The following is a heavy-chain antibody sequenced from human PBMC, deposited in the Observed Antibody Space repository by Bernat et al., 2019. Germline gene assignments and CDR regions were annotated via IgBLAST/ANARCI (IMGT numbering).Heavy chain of an antibody. D-gene: IGHD1-14*01. CDR2: IIPIFGTA. V-gene: IGHV1-69*01. CDR1: GGTFSSYA. J-gene: IGHJ5*02. Sequence: QVQLVQSGAEVKKPGSSVKVSCTASGGTFSSYAISWVRQAPGQGLEWTGGIIPIFGTANYAQQFQCRVTITADESTRTAYMEVSSLRSEDRAVYYCARGVLTGRFDPWGQGTLVTVSS. CDR3: ARGVLTGRFDP.